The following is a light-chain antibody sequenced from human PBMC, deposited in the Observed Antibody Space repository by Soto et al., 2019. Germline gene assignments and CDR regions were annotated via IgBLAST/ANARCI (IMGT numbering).Light chain of an antibody. Sequence: DVVMTQSPLSLPVTLGQSASISCRSSQSLVYRDGSIYLNWFQQRPGQSPRRLLYMVSNRDSGVPDRFSGSGSDTDVTLRINRVEAEDVAVYYCMQGTHWPWTFGQGTKVEIK. CDR1: QSLVYRDGSIY. V-gene: IGKV2-30*01. CDR3: MQGTHWPWT. J-gene: IGKJ1*01. CDR2: MVS.